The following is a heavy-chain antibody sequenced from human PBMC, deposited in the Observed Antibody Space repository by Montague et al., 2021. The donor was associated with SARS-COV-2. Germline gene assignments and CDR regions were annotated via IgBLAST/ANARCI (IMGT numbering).Heavy chain of an antibody. CDR3: ARGRQHINMVVVVVTGGEYYFDF. D-gene: IGHD3-22*01. V-gene: IGHV4-34*01. J-gene: IGHJ4*02. CDR2: INHRGST. Sequence: SQSLSLIYAVYDGSFSDYSWTWIRQPPGKGLEWIGEINHRGSTNYNPSLKSRVTISVDTSKNQFSLKMTSVTAADTAVYYCARGRQHINMVVVVVTGGEYYFDFWGQGTLVAVSS. CDR1: DGSFSDYS.